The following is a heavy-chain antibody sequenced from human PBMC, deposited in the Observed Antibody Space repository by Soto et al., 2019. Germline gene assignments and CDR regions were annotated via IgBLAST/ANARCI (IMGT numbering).Heavy chain of an antibody. CDR2: IHSDGST. D-gene: IGHD6-19*01. J-gene: IGHJ4*02. Sequence: PGGSLRLSCSVAGFTVSDSMSWVRQAPGKGLECVSFIHSDGSTHYTDSVRGRFTISRDNSKNTLYLQMDRRRVEDTAVDVGARDASGPFDYWGQGTLVTVSS. CDR1: GFTVSDS. CDR3: ARDASGPFDY. V-gene: IGHV3-53*01.